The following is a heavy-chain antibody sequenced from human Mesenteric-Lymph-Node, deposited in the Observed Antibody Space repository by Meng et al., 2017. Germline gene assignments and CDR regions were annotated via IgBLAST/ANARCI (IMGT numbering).Heavy chain of an antibody. CDR2: INHSGST. J-gene: IGHJ4*02. CDR3: TTLYGDSIS. D-gene: IGHD4-17*01. CDR1: GGSFSGYY. Sequence: QVQLEQWGAGLLKPSETLSLTGAVYGGSFSGYYWSWIRQPPGKGLEWIGEINHSGSTNYNPSLKSRVTISVDTSKNQFSLKLSSVTAADTAVYYCTTLYGDSISWGQGTLVTVSS. V-gene: IGHV4-34*01.